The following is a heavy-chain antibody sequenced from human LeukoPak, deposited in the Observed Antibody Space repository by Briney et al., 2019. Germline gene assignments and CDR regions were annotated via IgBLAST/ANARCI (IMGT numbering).Heavy chain of an antibody. J-gene: IGHJ4*02. CDR1: GLTFSAIP. Sequence: GGSLRLSCAASGLTFSAIPMTWVRQAPGKGLQWVANINADGSETHYVDSVKGRFTISRDNAKNSLFLQMNSLRAEDTAIYSCARSGGAPNHWGQGTLVTVSS. V-gene: IGHV3-7*03. D-gene: IGHD3-16*01. CDR3: ARSGGAPNH. CDR2: INADGSET.